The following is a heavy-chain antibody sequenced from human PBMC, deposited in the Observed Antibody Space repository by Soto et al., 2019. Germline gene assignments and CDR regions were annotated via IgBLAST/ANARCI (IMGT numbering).Heavy chain of an antibody. D-gene: IGHD2-8*01. Sequence: VQVVESGGGVVQPGGSLRLSCAASGFTFNRYPLYWVRQAAGKGLVWVSRINSDGSGFYADSVKGRFTISRDNAKDTLYLQMNSLRVEDTAAYFCVRDNGGFWSQGTLVTVSS. J-gene: IGHJ4*02. CDR1: GFTFNRYP. V-gene: IGHV3-74*01. CDR3: VRDNGGF. CDR2: INSDGSG.